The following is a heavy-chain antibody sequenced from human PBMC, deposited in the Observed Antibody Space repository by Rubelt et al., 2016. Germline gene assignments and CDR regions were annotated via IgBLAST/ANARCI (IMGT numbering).Heavy chain of an antibody. J-gene: IGHJ4*02. D-gene: IGHD1-26*01. CDR1: GFTFSSYG. Sequence: QVQLVESGGGVVQPGGSLRLSCAASGFTFSSYGMHWVRQAPGKGLEWVAFTRYDGGNKNYADSVKGRFTISRDNAKNALNLKRNSLRAEDTAWYYGAKDRSYGGFDYWGQGTLVTVSS. CDR3: AKDRSYGGFDY. V-gene: IGHV3-30*02. CDR2: TRYDGGNK.